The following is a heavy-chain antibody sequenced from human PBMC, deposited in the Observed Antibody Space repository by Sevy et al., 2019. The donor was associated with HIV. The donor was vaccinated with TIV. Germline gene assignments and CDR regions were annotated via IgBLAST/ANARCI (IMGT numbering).Heavy chain of an antibody. CDR2: IHISGST. CDR1: GRSISTLY. Sequence: PESLSLTCNVSGRSISTLYWTWIRQPAGKGLERIGRIHISGSTNYNPSLKSRVTMSGDTSKNQFFLKMTSVTAADTALYYCASGPWGWFDSWGQGTPVRVSS. D-gene: IGHD1-26*01. V-gene: IGHV4-4*07. J-gene: IGHJ5*01. CDR3: ASGPWGWFDS.